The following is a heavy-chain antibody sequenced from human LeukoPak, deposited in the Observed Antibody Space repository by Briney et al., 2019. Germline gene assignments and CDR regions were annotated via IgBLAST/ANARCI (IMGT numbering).Heavy chain of an antibody. D-gene: IGHD4-17*01. CDR1: GYTFTGYY. J-gene: IGHJ5*02. V-gene: IGHV1-2*02. CDR3: AMTVVQNWFDP. CDR2: INPNSGST. Sequence: ASVKVSCKASGYTFTGYYMHWVRQAPGQGLEWMGWINPNSGSTNYAQKFQGRVTMTRDTSISTAYMELSRLRSDDTAVYYCAMTVVQNWFDPWGQGTLVTVSS.